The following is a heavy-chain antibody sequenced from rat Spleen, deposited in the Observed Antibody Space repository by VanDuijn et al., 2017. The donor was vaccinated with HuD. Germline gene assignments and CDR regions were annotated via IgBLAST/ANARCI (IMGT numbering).Heavy chain of an antibody. CDR1: GHSIGSSYR. V-gene: IGHV3-3*01. J-gene: IGHJ3*01. D-gene: IGHD1-12*02. CDR2: IYSTGYT. Sequence: EVQLQESGPGLVKPSQSLSLTCSVTGHSIGSSYRWNWIRKFPGNKLEWMGYIYSTGYTNYNPSLKSRISITRYTSKNQFFLQVLSVTAEETASYYCARENYDGTYYYGFAYWGQGTLFTISS. CDR3: ARENYDGTYYYGFAY.